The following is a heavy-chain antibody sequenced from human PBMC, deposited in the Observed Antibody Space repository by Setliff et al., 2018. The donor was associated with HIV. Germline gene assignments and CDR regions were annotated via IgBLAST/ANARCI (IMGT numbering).Heavy chain of an antibody. D-gene: IGHD3-10*01. CDR1: GFTFSDSY. CDR3: ARHLWFYYVAESYGYFDY. Sequence: GGSLRLSCAASGFTFSDSYMSWIRQAPGKGLEWVSYISSQSTYTNYADSVRGRFTISRDNSKNTLYLQMSSLRADDTAVYYCARHLWFYYVAESYGYFDYWGQGSLVTVSS. J-gene: IGHJ4*02. V-gene: IGHV3-11*06. CDR2: ISSQSTYT.